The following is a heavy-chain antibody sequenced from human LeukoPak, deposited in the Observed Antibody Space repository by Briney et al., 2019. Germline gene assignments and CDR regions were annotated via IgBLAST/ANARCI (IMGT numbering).Heavy chain of an antibody. CDR3: ARVAPSVAGLESGRFDY. CDR1: GGSISSGDYY. V-gene: IGHV4-30-4*01. Sequence: SETLSLTCTVSGGSISSGDYYWSWIRQPPGKGLEWIGYIYYSGSTYYNPSLKSRVTISVDTSKNQFSLKLSSVTAADTAVYYCARVAPSVAGLESGRFDYWGQGTLVTVSS. CDR2: IYYSGST. J-gene: IGHJ4*02. D-gene: IGHD6-19*01.